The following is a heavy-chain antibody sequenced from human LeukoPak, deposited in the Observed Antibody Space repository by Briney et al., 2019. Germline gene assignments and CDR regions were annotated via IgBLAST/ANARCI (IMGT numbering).Heavy chain of an antibody. CDR3: ARRGPVGGGWGFDY. D-gene: IGHD6-19*01. CDR2: ISGYYGNT. CDR1: VYTFTSYG. V-gene: IGHV1-18*01. Sequence: ASVKVSCKASVYTFTSYGIGWVRQAPGQGLEWMGWISGYYGNTDSAQNLQGRVTMTRDTSTSTAYMELRSLTSDDTAVYYCARRGPVGGGWGFDYWGQGTLVTVSS. J-gene: IGHJ4*02.